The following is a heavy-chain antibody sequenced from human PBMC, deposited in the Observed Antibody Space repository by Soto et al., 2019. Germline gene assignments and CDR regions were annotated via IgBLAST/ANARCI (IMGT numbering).Heavy chain of an antibody. CDR2: IHGGGST. CDR1: YGSLSSGGYY. CDR3: VRGKDKDDSSFWFY. V-gene: IGHV4-31*03. Sequence: SETLSLTCSVSYGSLSSGGYYWSWIRQPPGKGLEWIGFIHGGGSTLYSPSLKSRLTISIETSERQFSLKLSSVTAADTAVYYCVRGKDKDDSSFWFYWGQGTPVTVSS. D-gene: IGHD6-13*01. J-gene: IGHJ4*01.